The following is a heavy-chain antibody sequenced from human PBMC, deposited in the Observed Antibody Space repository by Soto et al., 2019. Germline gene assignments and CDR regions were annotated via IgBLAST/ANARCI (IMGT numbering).Heavy chain of an antibody. CDR1: GFPFNAYS. D-gene: IGHD5-12*01. CDR3: ARDRDSGFDYVYYFGMDV. V-gene: IGHV3-21*01. CDR2: ISSSTSYI. Sequence: EVQLVESGGGLVKPGGSLRLSYAASGFPFNAYSMNWVRQAPGKGLEWISSISSSTSYIHYADSAKGRFTISRDNAKNSLFLQMNSLRAEDTAVYYCARDRDSGFDYVYYFGMDVWGQGTTVTVSS. J-gene: IGHJ6*02.